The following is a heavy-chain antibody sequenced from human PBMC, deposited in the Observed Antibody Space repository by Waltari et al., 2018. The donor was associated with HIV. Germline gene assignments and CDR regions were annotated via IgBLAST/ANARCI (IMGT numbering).Heavy chain of an antibody. Sequence: QLQLQESGPGLVKPSETLSLTCTVSGGSISSSSHYWGWIRQPPGKGLEWIGRMFYSWNRYYNPSLKSRVTLSLDTSNNQFSLNLSSETAADTAVYYCARMVTTWAFDIWGQGTVVTVSS. J-gene: IGHJ3*02. CDR1: GGSISSSSHY. CDR2: MFYSWNR. D-gene: IGHD4-17*01. CDR3: ARMVTTWAFDI. V-gene: IGHV4-39*07.